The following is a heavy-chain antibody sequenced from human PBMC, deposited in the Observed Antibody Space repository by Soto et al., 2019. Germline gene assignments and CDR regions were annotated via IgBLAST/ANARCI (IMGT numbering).Heavy chain of an antibody. Sequence: LRLSCAASGFTFSSYSMNWVRQAPGKGLEWVSYISSSSSTIYYADSVKGRFTISRDNAKNSLYLQMNSLRAEDTAVYYCARDPDSSGWYNWFDPWGQGTLVTVSS. V-gene: IGHV3-48*01. CDR3: ARDPDSSGWYNWFDP. CDR1: GFTFSSYS. J-gene: IGHJ5*02. CDR2: ISSSSSTI. D-gene: IGHD6-19*01.